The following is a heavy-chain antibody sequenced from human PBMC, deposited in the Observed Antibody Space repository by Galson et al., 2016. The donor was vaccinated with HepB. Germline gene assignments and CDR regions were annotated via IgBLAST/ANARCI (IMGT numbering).Heavy chain of an antibody. J-gene: IGHJ4*02. V-gene: IGHV3-21*01. CDR3: TKVGRVYCFDR. CDR1: GYSFGSYS. CDR2: INTGGDST. Sequence: SLRLSCAGSGYSFGSYSMNWVRQAPGKGLEWVSSINTGGDSTHYLDSVKGRFTISRDNARNSVYLQMDSLRAEDTAIYYCTKVGRVYCFDRWGQGVLVAVSS. D-gene: IGHD3-10*01.